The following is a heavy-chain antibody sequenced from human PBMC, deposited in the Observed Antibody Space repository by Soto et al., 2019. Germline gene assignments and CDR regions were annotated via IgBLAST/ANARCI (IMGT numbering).Heavy chain of an antibody. Sequence: PSETLSLTCTVSGGSISSDGYFWHWIRQHPGKGLEWIGHISYSGSTYYSPSLKSRLFMSIDTSTNHFSLKLTSVSAADTAVYYCEREGGGADAFDIWGQGTMVTVSS. CDR2: ISYSGST. J-gene: IGHJ3*02. CDR3: EREGGGADAFDI. V-gene: IGHV4-31*03. D-gene: IGHD2-21*01. CDR1: GGSISSDGYF.